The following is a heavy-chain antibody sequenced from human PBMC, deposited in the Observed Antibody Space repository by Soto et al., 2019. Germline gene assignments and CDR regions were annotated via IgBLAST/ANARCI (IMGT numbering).Heavy chain of an antibody. CDR3: VRLPIGYCTSTSCPGGGFYYYYGMDV. CDR1: GGSITSGGYS. D-gene: IGHD2-2*01. CDR2: IYHSGTT. V-gene: IGHV4-30-2*01. Sequence: PSETLSLTCTVSGGSITSGGYSWSWIRQPPGKGLEWVGYIYHSGTTYYNPSLKSRVTISLDRSTNQFSLKLRSVTAADTAVYYCVRLPIGYCTSTSCPGGGFYYYYGMDVWGQGTTVTVSS. J-gene: IGHJ6*02.